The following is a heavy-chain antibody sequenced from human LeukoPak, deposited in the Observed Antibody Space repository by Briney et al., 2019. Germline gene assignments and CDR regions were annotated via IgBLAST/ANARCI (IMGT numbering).Heavy chain of an antibody. Sequence: SETLSLTCTVSGGSISSYYWSWIRQPPGKGLEWIGYIHYSGSTSYSPSLNSRVTISVDTSKNHFSLNLSSVTAADTALYYCARGPTASNFDFWGREPWSPSPQ. CDR1: GGSISSYY. D-gene: IGHD2-2*01. V-gene: IGHV4-59*08. CDR3: ARGPTASNFDF. J-gene: IGHJ4*02. CDR2: IHYSGST.